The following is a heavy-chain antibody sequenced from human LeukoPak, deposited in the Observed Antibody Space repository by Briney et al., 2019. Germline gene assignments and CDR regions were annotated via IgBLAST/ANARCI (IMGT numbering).Heavy chain of an antibody. CDR2: INIDGATT. Sequence: GGSLRLSCAASGFAFSGHWMHWVRQAPGKGLEWVSRINIDGATTNYADFVKGRFTISRDNAKNTLHLQMNSLRADDTAVYYCVRGAVGTGVWFDPWGQGTLVTVSS. CDR1: GFAFSGHW. V-gene: IGHV3-74*01. CDR3: VRGAVGTGVWFDP. J-gene: IGHJ5*02. D-gene: IGHD1-26*01.